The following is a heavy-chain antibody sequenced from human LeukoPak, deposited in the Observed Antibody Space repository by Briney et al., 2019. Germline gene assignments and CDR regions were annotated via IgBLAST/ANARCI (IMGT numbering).Heavy chain of an antibody. V-gene: IGHV3-48*01. Sequence: GGSLRLSCVASGFIFTSYSMSWVRQAPGKGLEWVSYISSTGNSIYYADSVKGRFTISSDNAKNSLYLQMNSLRADDTAIYYCARVFKGYYYLTDYWGQGTLVTVSS. CDR1: GFIFTSYS. D-gene: IGHD3-22*01. CDR2: ISSTGNSI. J-gene: IGHJ4*02. CDR3: ARVFKGYYYLTDY.